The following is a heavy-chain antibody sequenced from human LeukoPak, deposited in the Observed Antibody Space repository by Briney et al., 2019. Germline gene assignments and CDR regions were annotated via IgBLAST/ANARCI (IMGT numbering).Heavy chain of an antibody. CDR1: GFTFSSYS. Sequence: GGSLRLSCAASGFTFSSYSMNWVRQAPGKGLEWVSSISRSSSYIYYADSVKGRFTISRDNAKNSLYLQMNSLRAEDTAVYYCARDPGGYGDYVGYMDVWGKGTTVTVSS. J-gene: IGHJ6*03. CDR2: ISRSSSYI. V-gene: IGHV3-21*01. D-gene: IGHD4-17*01. CDR3: ARDPGGYGDYVGYMDV.